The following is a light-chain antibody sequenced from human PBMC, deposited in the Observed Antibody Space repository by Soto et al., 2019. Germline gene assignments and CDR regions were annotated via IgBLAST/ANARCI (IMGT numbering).Light chain of an antibody. Sequence: SYELTQPPSVSVSPGQTATITCSGVKLGDKYASWHQQKPGQSPVLVIYEDNKRPSGTPERFSGSNSGNTATLTISETQAMDEADYYCQAWDSSTYVTFGGGTKLTVL. CDR3: QAWDSSTYVT. V-gene: IGLV3-1*01. J-gene: IGLJ2*01. CDR2: EDN. CDR1: KLGDKY.